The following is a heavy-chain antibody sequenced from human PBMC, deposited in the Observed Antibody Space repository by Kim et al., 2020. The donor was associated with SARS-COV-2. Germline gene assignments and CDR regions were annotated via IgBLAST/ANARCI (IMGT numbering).Heavy chain of an antibody. J-gene: IGHJ4*02. CDR2: T. CDR3: ARGEYSSSFDY. D-gene: IGHD6-13*01. Sequence: TNYNPSLKSRVTISVDTSKNQFSLKLSSVTAADTAVYYCARGEYSSSFDYWGQGTLVTVSS. V-gene: IGHV4-59*09.